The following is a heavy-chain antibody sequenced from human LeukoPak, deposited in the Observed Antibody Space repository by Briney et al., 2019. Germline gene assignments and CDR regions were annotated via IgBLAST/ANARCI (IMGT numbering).Heavy chain of an antibody. Sequence: PGGSLRLSCAASGFTFSSYAMSWVRQAPGKGLEWVSAISGSGGSTYYADSVKGRFTISRDNSENTLYLQMNSLRAEDTAVYYCARAVYSSGWYGYYFDYWGQGTLVTVSS. CDR1: GFTFSSYA. D-gene: IGHD6-19*01. V-gene: IGHV3-23*01. J-gene: IGHJ4*02. CDR2: ISGSGGST. CDR3: ARAVYSSGWYGYYFDY.